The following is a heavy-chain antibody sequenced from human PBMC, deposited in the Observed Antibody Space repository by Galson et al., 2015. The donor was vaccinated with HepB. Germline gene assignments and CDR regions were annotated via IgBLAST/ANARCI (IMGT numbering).Heavy chain of an antibody. CDR1: GFTFSSYA. J-gene: IGHJ4*02. V-gene: IGHV3-64*01. Sequence: LRLSCAASGFTFSSYAMHWVRQAPGKGLEYVSAISSNGGSTYYANSVKGRFTISRDNSKNTLYLQMGSLRAEDMAVYYCARVGHIVATIGAFDYWGQGTLVTVSS. D-gene: IGHD5-12*01. CDR3: ARVGHIVATIGAFDY. CDR2: ISSNGGST.